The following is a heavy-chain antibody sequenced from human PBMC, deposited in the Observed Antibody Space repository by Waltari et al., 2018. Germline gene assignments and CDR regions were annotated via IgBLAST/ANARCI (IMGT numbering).Heavy chain of an antibody. CDR3: ARGELGLRRFDY. D-gene: IGHD7-27*01. J-gene: IGHJ4*02. Sequence: VQLQESGPGLVQPSQTLSLLCSVSGDSINSRDYYWTWIRQPAGKGLEWIGYIYSDGITNYNPSLIGRLTMALDTSKTQFSLKLSFMTAADTAVYYCARGELGLRRFDYWGRGALVTVSS. V-gene: IGHV4-61*09. CDR1: GDSINSRDYY. CDR2: IYSDGIT.